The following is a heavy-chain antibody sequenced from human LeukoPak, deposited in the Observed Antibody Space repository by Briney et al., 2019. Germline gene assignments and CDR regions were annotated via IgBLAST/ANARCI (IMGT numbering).Heavy chain of an antibody. CDR3: ARAAAAAGTNYYYYGMDV. CDR2: ISSSSNYI. V-gene: IGHV3-21*01. D-gene: IGHD6-13*01. Sequence: RGSLRLSCTPSGFTFTTYSMNCVRHAPGEGLEWVSSISSSSNYIYYADSVKGRFTISRDNAKNSLYLQMNSLRAEDTAMYYCARAAAAAGTNYYYYGMDVWGQGTTVTVSS. J-gene: IGHJ6*02. CDR1: GFTFTTYS.